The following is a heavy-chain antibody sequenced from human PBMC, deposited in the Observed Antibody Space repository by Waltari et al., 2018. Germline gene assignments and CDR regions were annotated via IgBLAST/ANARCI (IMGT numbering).Heavy chain of an antibody. CDR1: GYTFPTYG. CDR2: SSADNGNT. J-gene: IGHJ5*02. V-gene: IGHV1-18*01. CDR3: ARDSSITMNWFDP. Sequence: VQLVQSGAEVTKPGASGTVSCAASGYTFPTYGISWVRPAPGQALEGRGWSSADNGNTNEEQKHQGRVTMTTDTSTSTAYMELRSLRSDDTAVYYCARDSSITMNWFDPWGQGTLVTVSS. D-gene: IGHD3-10*01.